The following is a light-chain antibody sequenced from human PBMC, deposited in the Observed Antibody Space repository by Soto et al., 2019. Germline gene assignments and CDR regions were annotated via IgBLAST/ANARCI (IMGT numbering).Light chain of an antibody. Sequence: DLQMTQSPSSVSASVGDRVTITCRASQDINSWLAWFQQKPGKAPKLLIYAASNLQSGVPSRFSGSGSGTAFTLTISSLQPEDFATYFCQQTNSFPITFGQGTRLEIK. CDR2: AAS. V-gene: IGKV1D-12*01. CDR1: QDINSW. J-gene: IGKJ5*01. CDR3: QQTNSFPIT.